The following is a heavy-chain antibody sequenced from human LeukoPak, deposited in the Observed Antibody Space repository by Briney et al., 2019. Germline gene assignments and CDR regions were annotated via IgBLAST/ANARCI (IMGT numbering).Heavy chain of an antibody. V-gene: IGHV3-74*01. CDR3: ARDYTFSTNPLDY. D-gene: IGHD3-16*01. J-gene: IGHJ4*02. CDR1: GFTFSSYR. CDR2: MNPDGRT. Sequence: GGSLRLSCEASGFTFSSYRMHWVRQAPRKGLVRVSRMNPDGRTSYADSVKGRVTISRDNAKNTLYLQMNSLRDEDSAVYYCARDYTFSTNPLDYWGQGTLVAVSS.